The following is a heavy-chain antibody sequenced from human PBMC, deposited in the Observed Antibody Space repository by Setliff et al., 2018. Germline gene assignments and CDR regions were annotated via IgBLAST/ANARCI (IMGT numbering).Heavy chain of an antibody. CDR2: ISSSGSTI. D-gene: IGHD5-18*01. J-gene: IGHJ6*02. CDR1: GGSFSDYY. Sequence: LSLTCAVYGGSFSDYYMSWIRQAPGKGLEWVSYISSSGSTIYYADSVKGRFTISRDNAKNSLYLQMNSLRAEDTAVYYCARGDRWGYSYGPYYYGMDVWGQGTTVTVSS. CDR3: ARGDRWGYSYGPYYYGMDV. V-gene: IGHV3-11*04.